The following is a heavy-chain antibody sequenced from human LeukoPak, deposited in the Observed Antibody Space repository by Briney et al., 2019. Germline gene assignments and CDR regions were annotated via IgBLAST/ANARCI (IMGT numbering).Heavy chain of an antibody. D-gene: IGHD3-22*01. V-gene: IGHV4-30-4*07. J-gene: IGHJ3*02. CDR3: AGFHYDSSGYLNGAFDI. Sequence: SETLSLTCAVSGGSISSGGYSWSWIRQPPGKGLEWIGYIYYSGSTYYNPSLKSRVTISVDTSKNQFSLKLSSVTAADTAVYYCAGFHYDSSGYLNGAFDIWGQGTMVTVSS. CDR1: GGSISSGGYS. CDR2: IYYSGST.